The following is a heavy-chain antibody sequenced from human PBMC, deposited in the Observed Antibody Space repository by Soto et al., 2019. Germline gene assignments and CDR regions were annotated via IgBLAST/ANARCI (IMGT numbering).Heavy chain of an antibody. CDR3: ARAVVPAAMGYYYYGMDV. CDR1: GGSINSGVYY. J-gene: IGHJ6*02. D-gene: IGHD2-2*01. CDR2: IYYSGST. Sequence: TLSLTCTVSGGSINSGVYYWIWIRQHPGKVLEWIGYIYYSGSTYYNPSLKSRVTISIDTSKNQFSLKLSRLRSDDTAVYYCARAVVPAAMGYYYYGMDVWGQGTTVTVSS. V-gene: IGHV4-31*03.